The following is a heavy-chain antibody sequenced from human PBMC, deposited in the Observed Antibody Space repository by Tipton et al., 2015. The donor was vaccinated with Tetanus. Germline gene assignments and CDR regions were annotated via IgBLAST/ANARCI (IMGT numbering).Heavy chain of an antibody. J-gene: IGHJ6*02. D-gene: IGHD5-12*01. Sequence: SLRLSCAASGFTFSSYAMSWVRQAPGKGLEWVSSISSSSSYIYYADSVKGRFTISRDNVKNSLYLQMNSLRAEDTAVYYCARENGGYDYYYYYGMDVWGQGTTVTVSS. CDR1: GFTFSSYA. V-gene: IGHV3-21*01. CDR3: ARENGGYDYYYYYGMDV. CDR2: ISSSSSYI.